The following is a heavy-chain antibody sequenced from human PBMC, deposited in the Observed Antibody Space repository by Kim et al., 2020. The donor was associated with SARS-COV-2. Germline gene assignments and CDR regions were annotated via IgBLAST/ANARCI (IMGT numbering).Heavy chain of an antibody. Sequence: ASVKVSCKASGYSFSSYGLHWVRQAHGQRPEWMGWINGGNGNTKYSQKFEGRVTITGDTSANTAYMELSSLRSEDTAVYFCARKAIETEGAYWGQGTLVTVSS. J-gene: IGHJ4*02. D-gene: IGHD3-16*01. CDR2: INGGNGNT. CDR3: ARKAIETEGAY. CDR1: GYSFSSYG. V-gene: IGHV1-3*01.